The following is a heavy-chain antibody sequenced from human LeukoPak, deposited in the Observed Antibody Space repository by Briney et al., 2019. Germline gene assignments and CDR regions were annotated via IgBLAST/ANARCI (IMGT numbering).Heavy chain of an antibody. Sequence: GASVTVSCKASGGTFSSYAISWVRQAPGQGLEGMGGIIPIFGTANYAQKFQGRVTITTDESTSTAYMELSSLRSEDTAVYYCARALPQCSSTSCSEDWGQGTLVTVSS. CDR1: GGTFSSYA. V-gene: IGHV1-69*05. CDR2: IIPIFGTA. J-gene: IGHJ4*02. D-gene: IGHD2-2*01. CDR3: ARALPQCSSTSCSED.